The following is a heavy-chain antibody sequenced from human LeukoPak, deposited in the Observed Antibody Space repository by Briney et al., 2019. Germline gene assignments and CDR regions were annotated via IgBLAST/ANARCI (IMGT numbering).Heavy chain of an antibody. V-gene: IGHV4-34*01. CDR3: ARGETAAGPISNWFDP. D-gene: IGHD6-13*01. CDR1: GGSFSGYY. J-gene: IGHJ5*02. Sequence: SETLSLTCAVYGGSFSGYYWSWIRQPPGKGLEWIGEINRSGSTNYNPSLKSRVTLSVDTSKNQFSLNLSSVTAADTAVYFCARGETAAGPISNWFDPWGQGLLVTVSS. CDR2: INRSGST.